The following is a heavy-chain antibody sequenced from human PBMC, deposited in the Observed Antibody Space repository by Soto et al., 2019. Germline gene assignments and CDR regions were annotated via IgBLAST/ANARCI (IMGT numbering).Heavy chain of an antibody. CDR3: AREAYYGSSGYYYGLFGP. V-gene: IGHV1-46*01. Sequence: QVQLVQSGAEVKKPGASVKVSCKASGYTFTSYYMHWVRQAPGQGLEWMGIINPSGGSTSYAQKFQGRGTMTRDTSTGPVYMELSSLRTEDTAVDYWAREAYYGSSGYYYGLFGPWGQGTLVTVSS. CDR2: INPSGGST. J-gene: IGHJ5*02. CDR1: GYTFTSYY. D-gene: IGHD3-22*01.